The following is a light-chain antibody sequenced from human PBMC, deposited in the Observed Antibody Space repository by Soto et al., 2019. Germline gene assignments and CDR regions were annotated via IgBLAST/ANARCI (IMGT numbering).Light chain of an antibody. CDR1: QSVSIN. J-gene: IGKJ2*01. CDR2: GAS. V-gene: IGKV3-15*01. CDR3: QQYGSSPYT. Sequence: TVLTQSPGTLSVSPGERASLSCRASQSVSINLAWYQQKPGQAPRLLIYGASTRATGIPARFSGSGSGTEFTLSINSLQSEDFAVYYCQQYGSSPYTFGQGTKLEIK.